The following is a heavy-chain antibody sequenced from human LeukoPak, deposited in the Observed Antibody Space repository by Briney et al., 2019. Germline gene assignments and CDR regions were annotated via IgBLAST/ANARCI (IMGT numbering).Heavy chain of an antibody. CDR1: GFTFSGYW. V-gene: IGHV3-7*04. CDR3: VKEGESSGYYDFDY. CDR2: IRRDGGET. D-gene: IGHD3-22*01. J-gene: IGHJ4*02. Sequence: PGGSLRLSCEASGFTFSGYWMTWVRQAPGKGLEWVANIRRDGGETYYVDSVKGRFTISRDNAKKSLYLQMKTLRVEDTAVYYCVKEGESSGYYDFDYWGQGTLVTVSS.